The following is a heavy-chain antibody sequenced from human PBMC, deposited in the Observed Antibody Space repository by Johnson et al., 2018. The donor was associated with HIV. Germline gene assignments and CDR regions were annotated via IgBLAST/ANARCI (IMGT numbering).Heavy chain of an antibody. CDR3: AKDMGLYDDSSGRYDAFDI. V-gene: IGHV3-15*01. Sequence: VQLVESGGGLVKPGGSLRVSCAVSGITFSNAWMSWVRQAPGKGLEWVGRIKSKTDGGTTDYAAPVKGRFTISRDDSKNTLYLQMNSLRAEDTAVYYCAKDMGLYDDSSGRYDAFDIWGQGTMVTVSS. D-gene: IGHD3-22*01. CDR1: GITFSNAW. J-gene: IGHJ3*02. CDR2: IKSKTDGGTT.